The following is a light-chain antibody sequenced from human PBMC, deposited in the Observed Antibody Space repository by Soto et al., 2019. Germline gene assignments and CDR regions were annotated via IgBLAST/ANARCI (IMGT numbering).Light chain of an antibody. CDR3: GTWDSSLSADV. J-gene: IGLJ1*01. V-gene: IGLV1-51*02. Sequence: QAVLTQPPSVFAAPGQKVTISCSGTNSNIGNNLVSWYQLLPGTAPKLIIYETYKRPSGIPDRFSASKSGTSATLGISGLQTGDEAEYFCGTWDSSLSADVFGTGTQLTVL. CDR1: NSNIGNNL. CDR2: ETY.